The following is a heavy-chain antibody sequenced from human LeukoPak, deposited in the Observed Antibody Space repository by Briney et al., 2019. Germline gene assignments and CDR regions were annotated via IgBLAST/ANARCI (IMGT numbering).Heavy chain of an antibody. D-gene: IGHD3-3*01. V-gene: IGHV4-59*12. CDR3: ARGGLRVSGIFGVVTRPYYYFDY. J-gene: IGHJ4*02. CDR2: IYYSGST. CDR1: GGSISSYY. Sequence: SETLSLTCTVSGGSISSYYWSWIRQPPGKGLEWIGYIYYSGSTNYNPSLKSRVTISVDRSKNQFSLKLSSVTAADTAVYYCARGGLRVSGIFGVVTRPYYYFDYWGQGTLVTVSS.